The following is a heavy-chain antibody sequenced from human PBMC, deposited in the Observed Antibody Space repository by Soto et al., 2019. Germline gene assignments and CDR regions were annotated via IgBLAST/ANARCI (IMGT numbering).Heavy chain of an antibody. CDR2: VYTTGST. J-gene: IGHJ6*02. CDR1: GGCIRSYY. Sequence: EILSLTCTDSGGCIRSYYCGRVRQPAGKALEWIGRVYTTGSTNYNPSLRSRVSISVDTSKNHFSLTVTSVTAADTAVYYCAREGASGFGMDVWGQGTTVTASS. CDR3: AREGASGFGMDV. D-gene: IGHD1-26*01. V-gene: IGHV4-4*07.